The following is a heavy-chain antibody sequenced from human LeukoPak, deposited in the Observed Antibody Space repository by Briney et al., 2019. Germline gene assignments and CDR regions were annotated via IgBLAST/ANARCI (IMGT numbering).Heavy chain of an antibody. CDR3: ARDWVAAGGDYMDV. Sequence: GGSLRLSCAASGFTFDDYAMHWVRQAPGKGLEWVSGISWNSGNIGYADSVKGRFAISRDNAKNSLYLQMNSLRVEDGGVYYCARDWVAAGGDYMDVWGKGTTVTISS. V-gene: IGHV3-9*01. CDR1: GFTFDDYA. D-gene: IGHD6-13*01. J-gene: IGHJ6*03. CDR2: ISWNSGNI.